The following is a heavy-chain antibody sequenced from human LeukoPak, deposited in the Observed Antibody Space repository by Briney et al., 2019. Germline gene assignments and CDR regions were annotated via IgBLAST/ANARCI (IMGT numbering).Heavy chain of an antibody. CDR3: ARNWPDYYGSGSEAFDI. J-gene: IGHJ3*02. CDR1: GFTFSTYD. Sequence: QAGGSLRLSCAASGFTFSTYDMHWVRQAPGKGLEWVAGISYDGSNKYYADSVKGRFTISRDNAKNSLYLQMNSLRAEDTAVYYCARNWPDYYGSGSEAFDIWGQGTMVTVSS. CDR2: ISYDGSNK. D-gene: IGHD3-10*01. V-gene: IGHV3-30*04.